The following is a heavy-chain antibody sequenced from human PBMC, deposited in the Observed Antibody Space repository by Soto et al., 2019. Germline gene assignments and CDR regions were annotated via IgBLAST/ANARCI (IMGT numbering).Heavy chain of an antibody. Sequence: EVQLLESGGGLVQPGGSLRLSCAASGFTFSSYAMSWVRQAPGKGLEWVSAISGSGGNTYYADSVKGRFTIARDNSKNTLYLQMNSLRAEDTAVYYCAKSATGGVAGTRDAFDIWGQGTMVTVSS. CDR1: GFTFSSYA. CDR3: AKSATGGVAGTRDAFDI. V-gene: IGHV3-23*01. D-gene: IGHD6-19*01. J-gene: IGHJ3*02. CDR2: ISGSGGNT.